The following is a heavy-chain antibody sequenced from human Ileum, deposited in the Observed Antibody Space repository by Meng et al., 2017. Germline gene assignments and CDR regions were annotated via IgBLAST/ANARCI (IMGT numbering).Heavy chain of an antibody. Sequence: LVGSGGGVVQPGRSLRLSCAASGFTLSSYAMHWVRQAPGKGLEWVAVISYDGSNKYYADSVKGRFTISRDNSKNTLYLQMNSLRAEDTAVYYCASPPSEGDLWGRGTLVTVSS. J-gene: IGHJ2*01. CDR2: ISYDGSNK. D-gene: IGHD3-10*01. V-gene: IGHV3-30*04. CDR3: ASPPSEGDL. CDR1: GFTLSSYA.